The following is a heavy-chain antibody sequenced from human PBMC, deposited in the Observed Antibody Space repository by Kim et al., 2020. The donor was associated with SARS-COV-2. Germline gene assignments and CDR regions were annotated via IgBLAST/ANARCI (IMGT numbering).Heavy chain of an antibody. V-gene: IGHV4-59*08. CDR3: ARLPYYYGSGSYSLYWYFAL. CDR1: GGSISSYY. D-gene: IGHD3-10*01. Sequence: SETLSLTCTVSGGSISSYYWSWIRQPPGKGLEWIGYIYYSGSTNYNPSLKSRVTISVDTSKNQFSLKLSSVTAADTAVYYCARLPYYYGSGSYSLYWYFALWGRGTLVTVS. J-gene: IGHJ2*01. CDR2: IYYSGST.